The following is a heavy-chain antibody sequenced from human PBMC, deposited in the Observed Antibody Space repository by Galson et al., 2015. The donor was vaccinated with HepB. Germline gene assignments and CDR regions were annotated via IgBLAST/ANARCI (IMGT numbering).Heavy chain of an antibody. Sequence: SLRPSCAASGFTFSGSAIHWVRQASGKGLEWIGRIRSKANSYATGYAASVKGRFTISRDDSKNTAYLQMNSLKTEDTAVYYCTRRGDSGWYGKEDYWGQGTLVTVPS. J-gene: IGHJ4*02. V-gene: IGHV3-73*01. CDR2: IRSKANSYAT. CDR1: GFTFSGSA. CDR3: TRRGDSGWYGKEDY. D-gene: IGHD6-19*01.